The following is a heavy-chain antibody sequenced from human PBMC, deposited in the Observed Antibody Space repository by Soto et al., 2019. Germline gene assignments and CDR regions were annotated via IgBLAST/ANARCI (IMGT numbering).Heavy chain of an antibody. J-gene: IGHJ4*02. CDR1: GFTFSSYA. D-gene: IGHD2-15*01. Sequence: QVQLVESGGGVVQPGRSLRLSCAASGFTFSSYAMHWVRQAPGKGLEWVAVISYDGSNKYYADSVKGRFTISGDNSKNTLYLQMNSLRAEDTAVYYCARARYCSGGSCSRVFDYWGQGTLVTVSS. V-gene: IGHV3-30-3*01. CDR3: ARARYCSGGSCSRVFDY. CDR2: ISYDGSNK.